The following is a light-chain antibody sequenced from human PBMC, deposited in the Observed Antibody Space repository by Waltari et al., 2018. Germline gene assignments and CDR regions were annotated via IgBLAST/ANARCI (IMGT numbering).Light chain of an antibody. V-gene: IGLV2-23*01. CDR2: EGR. J-gene: IGLJ2*01. Sequence: QSALTQPASVSGSPGQSITISCTGTSSGVGSYNLVTWYQQHPGKAPKLMIYEGRKRPSGVSNRVSGAKSGNTASLTSAGLQAEDEADYYCCSYAGVVFGGGTKLTIL. CDR1: SSGVGSYNL. CDR3: CSYAGVV.